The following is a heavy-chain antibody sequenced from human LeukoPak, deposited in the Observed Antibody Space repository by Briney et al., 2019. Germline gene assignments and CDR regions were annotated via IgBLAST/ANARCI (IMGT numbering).Heavy chain of an antibody. D-gene: IGHD1-26*01. J-gene: IGHJ3*02. V-gene: IGHV1-69*13. CDR2: IIPIFGTA. CDR3: ARGWVNSGSYDAFDI. Sequence: SVKVSCKASGGTFSSYAISWVRQAPGQGLEWMGGIIPIFGTANYAQKFQGGVTITADESTSTAYMELSSLRSEDTAVYYCARGWVNSGSYDAFDIWGQGTMVTVSS. CDR1: GGTFSSYA.